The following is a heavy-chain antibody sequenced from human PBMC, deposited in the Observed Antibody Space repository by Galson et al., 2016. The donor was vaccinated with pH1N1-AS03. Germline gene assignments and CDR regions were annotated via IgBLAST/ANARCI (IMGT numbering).Heavy chain of an antibody. CDR2: MNPDSGNT. CDR1: GYTFTTYD. D-gene: IGHD2-15*01. Sequence: SVKVSCKASGYTFTTYDINWVRQAPGQGLEWMGWMNPDSGNTGYAPSFQGRVTITRDTSISTAYMELSSLRSEDTAVYYCARGVVDCSGPACSGTLRCEPWGQGTLLTVSS. CDR3: ARGVVDCSGPACSGTLRCEP. V-gene: IGHV1-8*03. J-gene: IGHJ5*02.